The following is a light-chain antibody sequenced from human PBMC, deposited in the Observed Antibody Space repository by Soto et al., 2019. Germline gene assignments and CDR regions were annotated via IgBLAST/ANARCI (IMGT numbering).Light chain of an antibody. CDR3: QHYNTYPWT. J-gene: IGKJ1*01. Sequence: DIQMTQSPSIPSASVGDRVTITCRASQSISSWLAWYQQKPGKAPNLLIHKASHLESGVPSRFSGSGSGTEFTPTISSLQPGDFATYYCQHYNTYPWTFGQGTKVDI. CDR2: KAS. V-gene: IGKV1-5*03. CDR1: QSISSW.